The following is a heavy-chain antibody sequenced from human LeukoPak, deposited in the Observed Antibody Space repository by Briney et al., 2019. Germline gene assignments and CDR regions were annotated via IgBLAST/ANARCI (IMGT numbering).Heavy chain of an antibody. J-gene: IGHJ4*02. CDR2: ISYDGVNK. CDR1: GFTFSSYS. Sequence: GRSLRLSCAASGFTFSSYSMHWVRQAPGKGLNWVAFISYDGVNKYADSVKGRFTISRDNSMNTLYLQMNSLRAEDTAVYYCARDVSGSYPDFDYWGQGTLVTVSS. CDR3: ARDVSGSYPDFDY. D-gene: IGHD1-26*01. V-gene: IGHV3-30*04.